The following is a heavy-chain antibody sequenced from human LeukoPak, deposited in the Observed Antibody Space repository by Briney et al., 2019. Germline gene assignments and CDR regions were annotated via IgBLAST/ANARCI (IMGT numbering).Heavy chain of an antibody. CDR1: GGSISSSRYY. V-gene: IGHV4-39*01. CDR2: IYYSGST. Sequence: SETLSLTCTVSGGSISSSRYYWGWIRQPPGKGLEWIGSIYYSGSTYYNPSLKSRVTISVDTSKNQFSLKLSSVAAADTAVYYCARHGGYSSRVAFDIWGQGTMVTVSS. CDR3: ARHGGYSSRVAFDI. J-gene: IGHJ3*02. D-gene: IGHD6-13*01.